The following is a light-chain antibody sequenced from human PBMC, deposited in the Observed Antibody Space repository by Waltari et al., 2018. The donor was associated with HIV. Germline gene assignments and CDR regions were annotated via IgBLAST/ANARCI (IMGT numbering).Light chain of an antibody. CDR3: QSSDSSGAYWV. CDR1: TLPRQY. J-gene: IGLJ3*02. CDR2: KDN. V-gene: IGLV3-25*03. Sequence: SFQLTQPPSVSVSPGQTARNTCSGETLPRQYVFWYQQRPGQAPVLVIYKDNERPSGIPERFSGSTSGTTVALTISGVQPEDEADYYCQSSDSSGAYWVFGGGTKLTVL.